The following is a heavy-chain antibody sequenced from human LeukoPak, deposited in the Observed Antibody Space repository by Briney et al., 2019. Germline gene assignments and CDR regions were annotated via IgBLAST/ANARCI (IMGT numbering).Heavy chain of an antibody. CDR1: GYSFTIYW. CDR2: IYPDDSDT. J-gene: IGHJ4*02. CDR3: ARHDSSSWSTSDY. V-gene: IGHV5-51*01. D-gene: IGHD6-13*01. Sequence: GESLKISCKGSGYSFTIYWIAWVRQMPGKGLEWMGIIYPDDSDTRYSPSFQGQVTISADKSISTAYLQWSSLKASDTAVFYCARHDSSSWSTSDYWGQGTLVTLSS.